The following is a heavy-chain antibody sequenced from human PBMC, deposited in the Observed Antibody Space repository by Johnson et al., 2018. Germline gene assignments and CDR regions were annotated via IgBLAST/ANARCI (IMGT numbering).Heavy chain of an antibody. D-gene: IGHD3-22*01. V-gene: IGHV3-21*01. CDR3: AKGGAGDTAMVPRLYYYDSSGYYYYPEYFQH. Sequence: VQLVESGGGLVKPGGSLRLSCAASGFTFSSYSMNWVRQAPGKGLEWVSSISSSGSTIYYADSVKGRFTISRDNAKNSLYLQMNSLRAEDTAVYYCAKGGAGDTAMVPRLYYYDSSGYYYYPEYFQHWGQGTLVTVSS. CDR1: GFTFSSYS. J-gene: IGHJ1*01. CDR2: ISSSGSTI.